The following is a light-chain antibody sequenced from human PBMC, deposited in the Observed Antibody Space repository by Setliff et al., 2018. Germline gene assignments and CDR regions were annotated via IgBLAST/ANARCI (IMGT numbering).Light chain of an antibody. Sequence: QSVLTQPAAVSGSPGQSIAISCAGTSSDVGGYNYVSWYQQHPGKAPKLMIYEVTKRPSGIPDRFSGSKSGTSATLGITGLQTGDEADYYCGTWDSSLSAAVFGGGTK. CDR3: GTWDSSLSAAV. CDR1: SSDVGGYNY. CDR2: EVT. J-gene: IGLJ2*01. V-gene: IGLV2-14*03.